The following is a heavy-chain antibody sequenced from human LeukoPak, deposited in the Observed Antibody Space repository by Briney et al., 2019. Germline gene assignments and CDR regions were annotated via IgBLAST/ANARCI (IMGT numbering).Heavy chain of an antibody. D-gene: IGHD3-22*01. CDR1: GYTFSSYW. CDR3: ARFTGDDSSGSYDY. Sequence: GGSLRLSCAASGYTFSSYWMHWVRQAPGKGLVWVSRIDTDGSITSYADSVKGRFTISRDNAKNTLYLQMNSLRAEDTAVYYCARFTGDDSSGSYDYWGQGTLVTVSS. J-gene: IGHJ4*02. CDR2: IDTDGSIT. V-gene: IGHV3-74*01.